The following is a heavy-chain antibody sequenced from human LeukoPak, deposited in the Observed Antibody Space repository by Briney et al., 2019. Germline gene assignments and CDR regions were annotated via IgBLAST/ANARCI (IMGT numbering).Heavy chain of an antibody. CDR1: GFTFSSYG. V-gene: IGHV3-33*06. CDR3: AKDRHGYCSGGSCVFLDY. CDR2: IWYDGSNK. Sequence: PGRSLRLSCAASGFTFSSYGMHWVRQAPGKGLEWVAVIWYDGSNKYYADSVKGRFTISRDNSKNTLYLQMNSLRAEDTAVYYCAKDRHGYCSGGSCVFLDYWGQGTLVTVSS. J-gene: IGHJ4*02. D-gene: IGHD2-15*01.